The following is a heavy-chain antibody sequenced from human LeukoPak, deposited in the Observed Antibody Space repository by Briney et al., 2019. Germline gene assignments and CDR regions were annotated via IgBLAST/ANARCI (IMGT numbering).Heavy chain of an antibody. CDR1: GFNFDSHA. V-gene: IGHV3-23*01. J-gene: IGHJ6*03. CDR3: ARGPLTSSNYYMDV. D-gene: IGHD4/OR15-4a*01. CDR2: ITGSGRYT. Sequence: GRSLRLSCAASGFNFDSHAMNWVRQAPGKGLEWISAITGSGRYTYYKDSVKGRFTISRDNSKNTLFLQMSSLRAEDTAVYYCARGPLTSSNYYMDVWGRGTTVTVSS.